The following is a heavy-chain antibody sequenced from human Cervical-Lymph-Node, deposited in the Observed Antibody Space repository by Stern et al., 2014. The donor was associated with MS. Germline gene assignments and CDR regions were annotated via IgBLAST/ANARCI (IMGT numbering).Heavy chain of an antibody. V-gene: IGHV1-69*01. J-gene: IGHJ4*02. CDR3: ALRRSYYVF. CDR1: GDTFSNYA. Sequence: QVQLVQSGSEVKQPGSSVKVSCKSSGDTFSNYALSWVRQAPGQGLEWVGGLIPFYGATRYGQKFQGRVTITPEESTGTAFMELSNLTSDDTAVYYCALRRSYYVFWGQGTLISVSS. CDR2: LIPFYGAT. D-gene: IGHD4-11*01.